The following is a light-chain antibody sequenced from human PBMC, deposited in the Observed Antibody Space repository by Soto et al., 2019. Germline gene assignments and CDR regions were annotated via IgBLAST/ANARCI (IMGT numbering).Light chain of an antibody. V-gene: IGKV1-5*03. CDR2: KAS. Sequence: DSQMTQSPSTLSASVGDRVSITCRASQRISSWLAWYQQKPGKAPKLLIYKASNLESGVPSRFSGSGSGTEFTLTISSLQPDDFATYYCQQYNTYEYTFGQGTKVDIK. CDR1: QRISSW. J-gene: IGKJ2*01. CDR3: QQYNTYEYT.